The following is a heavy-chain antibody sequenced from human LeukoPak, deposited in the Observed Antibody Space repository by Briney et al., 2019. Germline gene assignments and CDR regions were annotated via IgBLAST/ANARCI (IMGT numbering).Heavy chain of an antibody. D-gene: IGHD3-22*01. Sequence: PGGSLRLSCAASGFTFSSYVMNWVRQAPGKGLEWVSGISGSGGSTYYADSVKGRFTISRDNSKNTLYLQMNSLRVEDTAVYYCAKSGTLVYYFDSSGYYFDYWGQGTLVTVSS. CDR2: ISGSGGST. CDR1: GFTFSSYV. CDR3: AKSGTLVYYFDSSGYYFDY. J-gene: IGHJ4*02. V-gene: IGHV3-23*01.